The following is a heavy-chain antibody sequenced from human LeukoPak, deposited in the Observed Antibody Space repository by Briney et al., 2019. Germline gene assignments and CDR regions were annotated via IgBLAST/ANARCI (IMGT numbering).Heavy chain of an antibody. CDR1: GYTFTSYY. Sequence: SVKVSCKASGYTFTSYYMHWVRQAPGQGLEWMGGIIPMSDTANYPQKFRGRLTITADIPTSTVYMELSSLRSEDTAVYYCAREDDTGRYMGDDAFDIWGQGTMVTVSS. CDR2: IIPMSDTA. J-gene: IGHJ3*02. V-gene: IGHV1-69*06. CDR3: AREDDTGRYMGDDAFDI. D-gene: IGHD1-26*01.